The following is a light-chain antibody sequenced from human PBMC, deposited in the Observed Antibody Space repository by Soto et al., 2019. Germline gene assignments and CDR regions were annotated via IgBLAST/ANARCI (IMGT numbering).Light chain of an antibody. CDR2: GAS. CDR1: QSVSNNY. J-gene: IGKJ4*01. Sequence: EIVLTQSAGTVSLSPGERATLSCRASQSVSNNYLAWYQQKPGQAPRLLIYGASSRATGIPDRFSGSGSGTDFTLTISRLEPADFAVYYCRQYGSSPPLTFGGGTKVDIK. V-gene: IGKV3-20*01. CDR3: RQYGSSPPLT.